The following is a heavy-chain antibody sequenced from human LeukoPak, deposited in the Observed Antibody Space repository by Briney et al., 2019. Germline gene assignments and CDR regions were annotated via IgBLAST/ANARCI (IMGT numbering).Heavy chain of an antibody. J-gene: IGHJ4*02. Sequence: PSETLSLTCAVYGGSFSGYYWSWIRQPPGKGLEWIGEINRSGSTNYNPSLKSRVTISVDTSKNQFSLKLSSVTAADTAVYYCATLYYDFWSGYWQYYFDYWGQGTLVTVSS. CDR2: INRSGST. D-gene: IGHD3-3*01. CDR3: ATLYYDFWSGYWQYYFDY. V-gene: IGHV4-34*01. CDR1: GGSFSGYY.